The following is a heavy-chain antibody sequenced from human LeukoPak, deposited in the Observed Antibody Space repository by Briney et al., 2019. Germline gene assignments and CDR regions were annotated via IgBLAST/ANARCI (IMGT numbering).Heavy chain of an antibody. CDR1: GYTFTGYY. CDR3: ARDPPRRTYYYDSRVDY. Sequence: RASVTVSCTASGYTFTGYYMHWVRQAPGQGLEWMGRINPNSGGTNYAQKFQGRVTMTRDTSISTAYMELSRLRSDDTAVYYCARDPPRRTYYYDSRVDYWGQGTLVTVSS. D-gene: IGHD3-22*01. V-gene: IGHV1-2*06. J-gene: IGHJ4*02. CDR2: INPNSGGT.